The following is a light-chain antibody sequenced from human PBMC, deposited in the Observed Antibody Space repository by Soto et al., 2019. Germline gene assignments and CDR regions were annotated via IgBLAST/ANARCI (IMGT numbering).Light chain of an antibody. CDR1: QSVSSN. J-gene: IGKJ2*01. CDR2: GAS. CDR3: QQYNTWPRT. V-gene: IGKV3-15*01. Sequence: EIVMTQSPATLSVSPGERATVSCMARQSVSSNLAWYQQKPGQAPRLLIYGASTRATGIPARFSGSGSGKEFTLTIGSLQSEDFAVYYCQQYNTWPRTFGQGTKLAIK.